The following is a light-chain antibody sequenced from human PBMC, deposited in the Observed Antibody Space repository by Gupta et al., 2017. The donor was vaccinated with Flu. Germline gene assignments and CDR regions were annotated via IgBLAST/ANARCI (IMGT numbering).Light chain of an antibody. CDR1: ASDIGGYNS. V-gene: IGLV2-14*01. CDR3: SSYTSNSSPYWL. CDR2: EVN. J-gene: IGLJ3*02. Sequence: QSALTQPASVSGSPGQSITISCTGTASDIGGYNSVSWYQQHPAKAPKLMIYEVNNRPSGISNRFSGSKSGNTASLTISGLQAEDEADYYCSSYTSNSSPYWLLGGGTKLTVL.